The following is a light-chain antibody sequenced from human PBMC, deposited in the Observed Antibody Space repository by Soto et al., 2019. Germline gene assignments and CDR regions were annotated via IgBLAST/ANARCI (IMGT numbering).Light chain of an antibody. V-gene: IGKV3-20*01. J-gene: IGKJ1*01. CDR2: GTS. CDR3: QQYVYSPRT. Sequence: LLTQSPATLSLSPGEEATLSCRASQSVNSNYLAWYQQKGGQAPRLLIYGTSNRAAGIPDRFSGSGSGTDFTLTISRLAPDDFAVYYCQQYVYSPRTFGQGTKVEI. CDR1: QSVNSNY.